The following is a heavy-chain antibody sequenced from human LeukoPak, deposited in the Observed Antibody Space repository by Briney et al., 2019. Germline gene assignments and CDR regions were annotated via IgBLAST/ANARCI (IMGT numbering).Heavy chain of an antibody. CDR2: IRSKAYGGTT. CDR3: TRAASGWTPSDWFGP. D-gene: IGHD6-19*01. J-gene: IGHJ5*02. CDR1: EFSFDDFG. Sequence: PGRSLRLSCTASEFSFDDFGLSWFRQAPGKGLEWVAFIRSKAYGGTTKYAASVKGRFTISRDESKSIAYLQMNSLKTEDTAVYYCTRAASGWTPSDWFGPWGQGTLATVSS. V-gene: IGHV3-49*03.